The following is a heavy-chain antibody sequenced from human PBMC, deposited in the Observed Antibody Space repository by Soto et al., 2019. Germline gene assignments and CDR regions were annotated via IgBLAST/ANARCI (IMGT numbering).Heavy chain of an antibody. V-gene: IGHV3-73*01. CDR1: GFSFSDSM. CDR2: IRSKANSYAT. Sequence: XVFLRLYFAVSGFSFSDSMVHWVGQASGKGLEWVGRIRSKANSYATTYAASVKGGFTISRDDSKNTAYLQMNSLKTEDTAVYYCTTSYYYDSSGYLEYYVYGMDAWGQGTTVTV. D-gene: IGHD3-22*01. J-gene: IGHJ6*02. CDR3: TTSYYYDSSGYLEYYVYGMDA.